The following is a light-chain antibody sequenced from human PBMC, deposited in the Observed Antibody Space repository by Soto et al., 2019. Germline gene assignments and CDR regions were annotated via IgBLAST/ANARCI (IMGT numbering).Light chain of an antibody. CDR3: SSYPSSSTLYV. CDR2: DVS. V-gene: IGLV2-14*01. Sequence: QSALTQPASVSGSPGQSITISCTGTSSDVGGYNYVSWYQQHPGKAPKLMIYDVSNRPSGVSNRFSGSKSGNTASLTISGLQAEDEADYYCSSYPSSSTLYVFGTRTKLTVL. CDR1: SSDVGGYNY. J-gene: IGLJ1*01.